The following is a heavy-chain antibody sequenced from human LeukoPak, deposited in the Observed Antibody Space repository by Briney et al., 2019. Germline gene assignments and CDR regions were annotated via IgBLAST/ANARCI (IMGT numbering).Heavy chain of an antibody. CDR3: APWREN. D-gene: IGHD1-1*01. Sequence: PGGSLRLSCAASGFTLSSYWMSWVRQAPGKGLEWVASIKHDGNERNYVDSVRGRFTISRDNSKSTLYLQMDSLTAEDTAIYYCAPWRENWGQGTLVTVSS. V-gene: IGHV3-7*01. CDR2: IKHDGNER. CDR1: GFTLSSYW. J-gene: IGHJ4*02.